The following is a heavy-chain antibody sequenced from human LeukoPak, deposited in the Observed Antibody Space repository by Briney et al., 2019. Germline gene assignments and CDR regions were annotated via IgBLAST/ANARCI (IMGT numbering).Heavy chain of an antibody. CDR1: GDSIRNYY. V-gene: IGHV4-59*08. Sequence: SETLSLTCTVSGDSIRNYYWGWIRQPPGKGLEWIGNIIHTGSTTYNPAFESRVTISIDTSKKQFSLKLTSVTAADTAVYYCARLSYSSSWYAVDFDYWGQGTLVTVSS. J-gene: IGHJ4*02. D-gene: IGHD6-13*01. CDR2: IIHTGST. CDR3: ARLSYSSSWYAVDFDY.